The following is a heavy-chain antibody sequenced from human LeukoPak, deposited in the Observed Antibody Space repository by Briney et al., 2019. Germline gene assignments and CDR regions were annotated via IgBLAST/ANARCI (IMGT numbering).Heavy chain of an antibody. V-gene: IGHV3-49*04. CDR1: GFTFGDYA. CDR3: TRDYCSSTSGDAFDI. CDR2: IRSKAYGGTT. D-gene: IGHD2-2*01. Sequence: GGSLRLSCTTSGFTFGDYAVSWVRQAPGKGLEWVGFIRSKAYGGTTEYAASVKGRFTISRDDSKSIAYLQMNSLKTEDTAVYYCTRDYCSSTSGDAFDIWGEGTTVSISS. J-gene: IGHJ3*02.